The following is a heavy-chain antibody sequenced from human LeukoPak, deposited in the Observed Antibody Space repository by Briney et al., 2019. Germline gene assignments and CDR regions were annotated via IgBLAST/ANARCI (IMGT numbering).Heavy chain of an antibody. D-gene: IGHD2-15*01. CDR2: IWYDGSNK. CDR3: ARDGYCSGGICYSSDY. J-gene: IGHJ4*02. CDR1: GFTFSSYG. V-gene: IGHV3-33*01. Sequence: PGGSLRLSCAASGFTFSSYGMHWVRQAPGKGLEWVALIWYDGSNKYYADSVKGRFTISRDNSKNTLYLQMNSLRAEDTAVYYCARDGYCSGGICYSSDYWGQGTLVTASS.